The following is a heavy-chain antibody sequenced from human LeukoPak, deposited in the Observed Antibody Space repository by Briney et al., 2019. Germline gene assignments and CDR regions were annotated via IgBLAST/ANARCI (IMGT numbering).Heavy chain of an antibody. Sequence: GGSLRLSCAASGFTFSSDGMHWVRQAPGKGLEWVAVNGSNKYYADSVKGRFTISRDNSKNTLYLQMNSLRAEDTAVYYCAKGAGATITLGYFDYWGQGTLVTVSS. CDR3: AKGAGATITLGYFDY. J-gene: IGHJ4*02. D-gene: IGHD5-24*01. CDR1: GFTFSSDG. V-gene: IGHV3-33*06. CDR2: NGSNK.